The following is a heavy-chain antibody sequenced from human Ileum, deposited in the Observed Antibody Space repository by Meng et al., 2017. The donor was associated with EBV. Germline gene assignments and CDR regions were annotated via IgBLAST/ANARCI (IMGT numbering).Heavy chain of an antibody. CDR2: IYYSGNT. Sequence: QVSGPGLVKPWEPLSLTCTVVGGSISSSSYYGGWIRQPPGKGLEWIGMIYYSGNTYYNPSLKSRVTISVDTSKNQFSLRLSSVTAADAALYYCARQSDHYYGSGSYYDYWGQGTLVTVSS. CDR3: ARQSDHYYGSGSYYDY. J-gene: IGHJ4*02. CDR1: GGSISSSSYY. V-gene: IGHV4-39*01. D-gene: IGHD3-10*01.